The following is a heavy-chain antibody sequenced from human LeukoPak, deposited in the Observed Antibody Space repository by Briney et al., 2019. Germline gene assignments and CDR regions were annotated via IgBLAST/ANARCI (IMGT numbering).Heavy chain of an antibody. J-gene: IGHJ5*02. Sequence: GGSLTLSCAASGFIFGRDSMNWVRQAPGRGLEWSSYISRDSDIRYYAVSVRGRFHISRDNARNSLYLQMNSLRVDDTAMYYCVRDNPRCCGVVPASVADLWGQGTLVTVSS. CDR2: ISRDSDIR. CDR1: GFIFGRDS. CDR3: VRDNPRCCGVVPASVADL. D-gene: IGHD2-21*02. V-gene: IGHV3-48*01.